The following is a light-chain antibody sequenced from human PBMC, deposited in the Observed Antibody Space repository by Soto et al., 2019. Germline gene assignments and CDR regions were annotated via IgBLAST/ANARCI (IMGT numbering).Light chain of an antibody. CDR2: GAS. CDR1: QTIRSNY. V-gene: IGKV3-20*01. J-gene: IGKJ1*01. CDR3: QQYGSSPWT. Sequence: ETVLTQSPGTLSLSPGERATLSCRASQTIRSNYLAWYRQTPGQAPRLLIYGASNRATGIADRFSGSGSGTDFTRIISRLEPEDFALYYGQQYGSSPWTFGQGTKVEIK.